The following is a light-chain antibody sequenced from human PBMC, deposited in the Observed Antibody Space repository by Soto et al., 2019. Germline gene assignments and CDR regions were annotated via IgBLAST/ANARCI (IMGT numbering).Light chain of an antibody. CDR1: QTISSTY. CDR3: QQYGSSPKT. Sequence: EIVLTQSPGTLSLSPGDRATLSCRASQTISSTYLAWYQQKPGQAPRLLIYAASTRATGIPDRFSGSGSGTDFTLTISRLEPEDFAVYYCQQYGSSPKTFGQGTKVAI. J-gene: IGKJ1*01. CDR2: AAS. V-gene: IGKV3-20*01.